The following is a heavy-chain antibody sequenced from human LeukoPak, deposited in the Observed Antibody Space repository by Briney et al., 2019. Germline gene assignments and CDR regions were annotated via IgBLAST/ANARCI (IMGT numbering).Heavy chain of an antibody. D-gene: IGHD3-10*01. J-gene: IGHJ3*02. Sequence: GGSLRLSCSASGFTFSSYAMHWVRQAPGKGLEYVSGISINGGSTDYADSVKGRFTISRDNSKNTVYLQMSSLRAEDTAVYYCVKESRVDRGVIMDAFDMWGQGTMVTVSS. CDR3: VKESRVDRGVIMDAFDM. CDR1: GFTFSSYA. V-gene: IGHV3-64D*06. CDR2: ISINGGST.